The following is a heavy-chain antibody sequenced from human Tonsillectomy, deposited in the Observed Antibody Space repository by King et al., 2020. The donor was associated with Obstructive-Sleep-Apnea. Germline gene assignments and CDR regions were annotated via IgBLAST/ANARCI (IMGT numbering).Heavy chain of an antibody. CDR2: INPSGGST. D-gene: IGHD3-22*01. V-gene: IGHV1-46*01. CDR3: AREGMRHYYDSTPFDY. CDR1: GYTFTSYY. Sequence: VQLVQSGAEVKKPGASVKVSCKASGYTFTSYYMHWVRQAPGQGLEWMGIINPSGGSTSYAQKFQGRVTMTRDTSTSTVYMELSSLRSEDTAVYYCAREGMRHYYDSTPFDYWGQGPLVTVSS. J-gene: IGHJ4*02.